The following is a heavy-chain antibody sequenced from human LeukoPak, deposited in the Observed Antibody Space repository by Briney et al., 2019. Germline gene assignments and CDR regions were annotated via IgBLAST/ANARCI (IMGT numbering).Heavy chain of an antibody. CDR1: GGSFSGYY. J-gene: IGHJ5*02. D-gene: IGHD6-13*01. Sequence: SETLSLTCAVYGGSFSGYYWSWIRQPPGKGLEWIGEINHSGSTNYNPSLKSRVTISVDTSKNQFSLKLSSVTAADTAVYYCAKGIAAAGTSLNWFDPWGQGTLVTVSS. V-gene: IGHV4-34*01. CDR2: INHSGST. CDR3: AKGIAAAGTSLNWFDP.